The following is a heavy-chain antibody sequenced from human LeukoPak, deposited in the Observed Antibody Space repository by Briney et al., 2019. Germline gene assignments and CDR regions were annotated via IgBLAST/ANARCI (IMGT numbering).Heavy chain of an antibody. Sequence: GGSLRLSCAAPGFTFSSYGMHWVRQAPGKGPEWVAVIWYDGSNKYYADSVKGRFTISRDNSKNTLYLQMNSLRAEDTAVYYCARATVATTGDYWGQGTLVTVSS. D-gene: IGHD5-12*01. CDR2: IWYDGSNK. J-gene: IGHJ4*02. CDR1: GFTFSSYG. CDR3: ARATVATTGDY. V-gene: IGHV3-33*01.